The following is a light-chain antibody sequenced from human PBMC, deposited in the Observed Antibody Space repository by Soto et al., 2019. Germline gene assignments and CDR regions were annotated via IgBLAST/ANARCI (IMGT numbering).Light chain of an antibody. Sequence: QSALTQPASVSGSPGQSITISCTGTSSHLGGYKYVSWYQQHPGKVPKLAIYEVTNRPSGVSNRFSGSKSGDTASLTISGLQAEDEGDDYCSSYTSTNTVVFGGGTKVTVL. CDR3: SSYTSTNTVV. CDR1: SSHLGGYKY. V-gene: IGLV2-14*01. CDR2: EVT. J-gene: IGLJ2*01.